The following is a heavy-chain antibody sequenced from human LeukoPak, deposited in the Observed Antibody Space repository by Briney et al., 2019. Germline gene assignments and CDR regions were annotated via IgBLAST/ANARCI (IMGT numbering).Heavy chain of an antibody. CDR1: GFTFSSYN. D-gene: IGHD5-12*01. CDR2: IRLDGNNK. V-gene: IGHV3-30*02. J-gene: IGHJ4*02. CDR3: AKDFGYGVDY. Sequence: GGSLRLSCAASGFTFSSYNMHWVRQPPGKGLEWVAFIRLDGNNKYYADSVKGRFTISRDNSKNTLFLQMNSLRAEDTAVYHCAKDFGYGVDYWGQGTLVTVSS.